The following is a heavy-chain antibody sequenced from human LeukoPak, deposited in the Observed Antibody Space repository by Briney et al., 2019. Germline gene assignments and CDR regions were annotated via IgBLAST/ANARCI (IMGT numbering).Heavy chain of an antibody. CDR1: GYTFTSYD. V-gene: IGHV1-8*01. D-gene: IGHD1-26*01. CDR2: MNPNSGNT. Sequence: GASVKVSCKASGYTFTSYDISWVRQATGQGLEWMGWMNPNSGNTGYAQKFQGRVTMTRNTSISTAYMELSSLRSEDTAVYYCARVRELRYYYGMDVWGQGTTVTVSS. CDR3: ARVRELRYYYGMDV. J-gene: IGHJ6*02.